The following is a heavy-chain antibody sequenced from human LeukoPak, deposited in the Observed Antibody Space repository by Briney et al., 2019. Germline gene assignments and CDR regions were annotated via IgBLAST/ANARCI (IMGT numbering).Heavy chain of an antibody. J-gene: IGHJ6*02. CDR2: IYYSGST. D-gene: IGHD4-17*01. Sequence: SETLFLTCTVSGGSISSYYWSWIRQPPGKGLEWIGYIYYSGSTNYNPSLKSRVTISVDTSKNQFSLKLSSVTAADTAVYYCARDPGDYDYYGMDVWGQGTTVTVSS. V-gene: IGHV4-59*01. CDR1: GGSISSYY. CDR3: ARDPGDYDYYGMDV.